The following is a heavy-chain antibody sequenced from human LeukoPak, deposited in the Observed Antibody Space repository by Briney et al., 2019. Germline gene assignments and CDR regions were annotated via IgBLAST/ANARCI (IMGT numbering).Heavy chain of an antibody. CDR2: IYYSGST. Sequence: SETLSLTCTVSGGSVSSGSYYWSWIRQPPGTGLEWIGYIYYSGSTNYNPSLKSRVTISVDTSKNQFSLKLSSVTAADTAVYYCARERSGWYFDYWGQGTLVTVSS. CDR1: GGSVSSGSYY. CDR3: ARERSGWYFDY. D-gene: IGHD6-19*01. V-gene: IGHV4-61*01. J-gene: IGHJ4*02.